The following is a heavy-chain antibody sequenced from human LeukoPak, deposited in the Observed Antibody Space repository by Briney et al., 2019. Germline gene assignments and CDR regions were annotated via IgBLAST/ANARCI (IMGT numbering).Heavy chain of an antibody. V-gene: IGHV4-59*08. CDR2: VYYSGST. J-gene: IGHJ3*01. CDR3: ARRCSSATCYTDAF. Sequence: SETLSLTCTVSGGSISSYYWSWIRPPPGKGLEWIGYVYYSGSTNYNPSLKSRVTISVDTSKKQFSLKLSSVTAADTAVYYCARRCSSATCYTDAFWGQGTMVTVSS. CDR1: GGSISSYY. D-gene: IGHD2-2*02.